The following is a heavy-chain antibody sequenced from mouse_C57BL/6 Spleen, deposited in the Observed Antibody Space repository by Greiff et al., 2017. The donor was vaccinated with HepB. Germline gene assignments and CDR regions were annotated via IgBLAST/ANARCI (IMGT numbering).Heavy chain of an antibody. J-gene: IGHJ4*01. CDR1: GYTFTSYW. D-gene: IGHD4-1*01. CDR3: ARSRPGSYYSMDY. Sequence: QVQLQQPGAELVKPGASVKLSCKASGYTFTSYWMQWVKQRPGQGLEWIGEIDPSDSYTNYNQKFKGKATLTVDTSSSTAYMQLSSLTSEDSAVYYCARSRPGSYYSMDYWGQGTSVTVSS. V-gene: IGHV1-50*01. CDR2: IDPSDSYT.